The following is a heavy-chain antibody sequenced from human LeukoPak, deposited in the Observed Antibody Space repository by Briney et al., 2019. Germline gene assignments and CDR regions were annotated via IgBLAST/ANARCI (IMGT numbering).Heavy chain of an antibody. CDR3: ARDFFPIVDSTWYEIGY. Sequence: GGSLRLSCAASGFIIGRDSMNWVRQAPGKGLEWISYISHDSGVIYYADSVRGRFTISRDNSRNTLYLQMDSLRSEDTAVYCARDFFPIVDSTWYEIGYWGQGTLVTVSS. CDR1: GFIIGRDS. CDR2: ISHDSGVI. J-gene: IGHJ4*02. D-gene: IGHD2-21*01. V-gene: IGHV3-48*01.